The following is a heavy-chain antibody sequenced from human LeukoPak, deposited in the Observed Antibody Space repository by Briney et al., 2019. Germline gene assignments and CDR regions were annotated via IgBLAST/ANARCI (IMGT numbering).Heavy chain of an antibody. V-gene: IGHV1-18*01. J-gene: IGHJ4*02. CDR1: GYTFTSYG. CDR2: ISAYNGNT. D-gene: IGHD1-26*01. Sequence: ASVKVSCKASGYTFTSYGISWVRQAPGQGLEWMGWISAYNGNTNYAQKLQGRVTMTTDTSTSTAYMELRSLRAEDTALYYCAKDSVGATKGDFDYWGQGTLVTVSS. CDR3: AKDSVGATKGDFDY.